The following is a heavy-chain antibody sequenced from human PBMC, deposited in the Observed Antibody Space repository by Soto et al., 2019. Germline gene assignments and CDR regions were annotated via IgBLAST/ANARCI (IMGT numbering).Heavy chain of an antibody. Sequence: QVQLVESGGGVVQPGRSLRLSCAASGFTFSSYAMHWVRQAPGKGLEWVAVISYDGSNKNYADSVKGRFTISRDNSKNTLYLQVNSLRAEYTAVYYCATQRNYGSGSYAPFDYWGQGTLVTVSS. D-gene: IGHD3-10*01. V-gene: IGHV3-30*04. CDR3: ATQRNYGSGSYAPFDY. J-gene: IGHJ4*02. CDR1: GFTFSSYA. CDR2: ISYDGSNK.